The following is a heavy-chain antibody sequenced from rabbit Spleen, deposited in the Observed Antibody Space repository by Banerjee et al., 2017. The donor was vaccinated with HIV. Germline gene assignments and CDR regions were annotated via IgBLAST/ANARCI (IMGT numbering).Heavy chain of an antibody. J-gene: IGHJ4*01. CDR3: ARGANSGGDGYNL. Sequence: QQQLVESGGGLVKPGASLTLTCTASGFSFGSGYWICWVRQAPGKGLEWIACIGVGSSTTYYASWAKGRFTISKPSSTTVTLQMTSLTAADSGLYFCARGANSGGDGYNLWGQGTLVTVS. CDR1: GFSFGSGYW. CDR2: IGVGSSTT. D-gene: IGHD1-1*01. V-gene: IGHV1S45*01.